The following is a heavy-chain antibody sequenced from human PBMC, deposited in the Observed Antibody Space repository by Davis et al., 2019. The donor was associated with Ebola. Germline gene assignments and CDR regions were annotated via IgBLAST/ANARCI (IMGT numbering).Heavy chain of an antibody. D-gene: IGHD6-13*01. CDR1: GGTFSSYA. J-gene: IGHJ4*02. V-gene: IGHV1-69*06. CDR3: ARDGQQLVLRTFDY. CDR2: IIPIFGTA. Sequence: KISCKASGGTFSSYAISWVRQAPGQGLEWMGGIIPIFGTANYAQKFQGRVTITADKSTSTAYMELSSLRSEDTAVYYCARDGQQLVLRTFDYWGQGTLVTVSS.